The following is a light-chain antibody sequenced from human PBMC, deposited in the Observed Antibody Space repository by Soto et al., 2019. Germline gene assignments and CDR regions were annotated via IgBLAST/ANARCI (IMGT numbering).Light chain of an antibody. J-gene: IGLJ1*01. CDR3: CSYAGSITYV. CDR2: EVS. Sequence: SVLNQPASVSSSPGQSITISCTGTSSDVGSDNLVSWYQQHPGKAPKFIIYEVSQRPAGVSYRFSGSKSGNTAYLTISGLQSKDEADYYCCSYAGSITYVFGTGTKVTVL. CDR1: SSDVGSDNL. V-gene: IGLV2-23*02.